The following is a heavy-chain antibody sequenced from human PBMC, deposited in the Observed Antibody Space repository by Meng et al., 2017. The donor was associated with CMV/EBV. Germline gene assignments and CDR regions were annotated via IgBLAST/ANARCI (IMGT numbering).Heavy chain of an antibody. D-gene: IGHD1-1*01. CDR2: IYPNSGGT. J-gene: IGHJ4*02. CDR1: GYMFSDHY. CDR3: VRDHNWGPDY. V-gene: IGHV1-2*02. Sequence: QVPLVQPVAEVKTPGAPVKASCQTSGYMFSDHYMHWVRQAPGQGLEWMGWIYPNSGGTHYAQKFQDRVTMTRDTSISTVYMELSRLTSDDTAVYYCVRDHNWGPDYWGQGTLVTVSS.